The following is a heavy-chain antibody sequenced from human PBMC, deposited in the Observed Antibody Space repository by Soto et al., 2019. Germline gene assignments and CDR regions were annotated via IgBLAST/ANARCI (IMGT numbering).Heavy chain of an antibody. J-gene: IGHJ4*02. CDR3: ARLGGGVAATTKDLLDD. Sequence: SETLSLTCTVSGGSISSGDYYWSCIRQPPGKGLEWIGYIYYSGSTYYNPSLKSRVTISVDTSKNQFSLKLSSVTAADTAVYYCARLGGGVAATTKDLLDDWGQGPLVTVSS. CDR1: GGSISSGDYY. CDR2: IYYSGST. V-gene: IGHV4-30-4*01. D-gene: IGHD2-15*01.